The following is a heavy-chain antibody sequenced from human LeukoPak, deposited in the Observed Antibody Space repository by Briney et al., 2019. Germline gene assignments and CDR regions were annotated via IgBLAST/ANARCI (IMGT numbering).Heavy chain of an antibody. CDR2: IYADGST. D-gene: IGHD3-10*01. Sequence: PGGSLRLSCGASGFIVSERYMSWVRQAPGKGLEWVSVIYADGSTYYADSVKGRFTISRDNPKNTVYLKMNSLRAEDTAVYYCARVGPFLTYYGSEEVFYFQYWGQGTLVTVSS. J-gene: IGHJ4*02. CDR1: GFIVSERY. CDR3: ARVGPFLTYYGSEEVFYFQY. V-gene: IGHV3-66*01.